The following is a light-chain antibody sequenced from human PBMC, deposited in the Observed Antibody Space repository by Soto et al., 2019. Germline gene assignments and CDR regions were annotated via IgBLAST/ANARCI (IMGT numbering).Light chain of an antibody. CDR3: QQYNNRPPET. CDR1: QSVGSN. J-gene: IGKJ2*01. Sequence: EIVMTQSPATLSVSPGERATLSCRASQSVGSNLAWYQQKPGQAPRLLIYGASTRATGIPARFSGSGSGTEFTRTISSLQSQDFATYYCQQYNNRPPETFGQGTKLE. CDR2: GAS. V-gene: IGKV3-15*01.